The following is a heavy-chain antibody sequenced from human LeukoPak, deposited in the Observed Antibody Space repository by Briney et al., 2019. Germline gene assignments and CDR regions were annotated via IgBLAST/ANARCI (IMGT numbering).Heavy chain of an antibody. V-gene: IGHV4-34*01. J-gene: IGHJ6*03. CDR2: IYYSGST. Sequence: SETLSLTCAVYGGSFSGYYWSWIRQPPGKGLEWIGSIYYSGSTYYNPSLKSRVTISVDTSKNQFSLKLSSVTAADTAVYYCARVLYYYDSSGYYYYYYYYMDVWGKGTTVTVSS. CDR3: ARVLYYYDSSGYYYYYYYYMDV. D-gene: IGHD3-22*01. CDR1: GGSFSGYY.